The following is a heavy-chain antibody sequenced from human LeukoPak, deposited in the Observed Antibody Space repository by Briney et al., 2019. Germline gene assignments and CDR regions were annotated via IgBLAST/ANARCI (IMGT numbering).Heavy chain of an antibody. V-gene: IGHV3-66*01. CDR3: ASEVRFHFDY. Sequence: PGGSLRLSCAASGFTVSRNYMSWVRQAPGKGLEWVSVIYSGGSTNYADSVKGRFTISTDNSKNTLYLQIKSLRAEDTAVYYCASEVRFHFDYWGQGTLVTVSS. CDR2: IYSGGST. CDR1: GFTVSRNY. D-gene: IGHD3-10*01. J-gene: IGHJ4*02.